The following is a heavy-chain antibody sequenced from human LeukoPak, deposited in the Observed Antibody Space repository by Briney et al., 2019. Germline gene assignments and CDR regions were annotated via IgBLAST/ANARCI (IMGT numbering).Heavy chain of an antibody. D-gene: IGHD3-10*01. Sequence: PGGSLRLSCAASGFSVSTNYMNWVRQAPGKGLEWVSVIYSGGGTHYADSVRDRFTISRDNFENTLYLQMNSLRAEDTAVYYCARGGHTYGSYYYYAMDVWGQGTTVTVSS. J-gene: IGHJ6*02. CDR3: ARGGHTYGSYYYYAMDV. CDR1: GFSVSTNY. CDR2: IYSGGGT. V-gene: IGHV3-66*01.